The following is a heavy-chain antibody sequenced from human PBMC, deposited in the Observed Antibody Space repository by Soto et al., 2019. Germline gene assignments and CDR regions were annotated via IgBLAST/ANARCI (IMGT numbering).Heavy chain of an antibody. Sequence: SVKVSCKASGYTFTTYPIHWVRQAPGQRLEWIGWIVVGSGNTNYAQKFQERVTITRDMSTSTAYMELSSLRSEDTAVYYCAADSYYDFWSGYLIWGQGTMVTVSS. CDR1: GYTFTTYP. V-gene: IGHV1-58*02. CDR3: AADSYYDFWSGYLI. D-gene: IGHD3-3*01. J-gene: IGHJ3*02. CDR2: IVVGSGNT.